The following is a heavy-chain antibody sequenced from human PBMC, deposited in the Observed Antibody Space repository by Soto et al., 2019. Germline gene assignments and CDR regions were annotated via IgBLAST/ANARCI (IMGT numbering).Heavy chain of an antibody. CDR3: VRVLYYGSGSYSPYGMDV. CDR2: VSPPFRTS. Sequence: QVQLVQSGAEVKKPGSSVKVSCKTSGVSFNNKDIGWVRQAPGHGLEWMGGVSPPFRTSNYARKFQGRISITADASTGTVNMELSSLTSEDTAQYYCVRVLYYGSGSYSPYGMDVWGQGTTVTVSS. J-gene: IGHJ6*02. D-gene: IGHD3-10*01. V-gene: IGHV1-69*01. CDR1: GVSFNNKD.